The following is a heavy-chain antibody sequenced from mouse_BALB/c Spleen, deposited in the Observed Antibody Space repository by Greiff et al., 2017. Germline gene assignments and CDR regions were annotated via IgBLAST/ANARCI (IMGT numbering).Heavy chain of an antibody. CDR1: GYTFTSYT. V-gene: IGHV1-4*02. Sequence: VKLMESAAELARPGASVKMSCKASGYTFTSYTMHWVKQRPGQGLEWIGYINPSSGYTEYNQKFKDKTTLTADKSSSTAYMQLSSLTSEDSAVYYCARGYYGSYYYAMDYWGQGTSVTVSS. CDR3: ARGYYGSYYYAMDY. D-gene: IGHD1-1*01. J-gene: IGHJ4*01. CDR2: INPSSGYT.